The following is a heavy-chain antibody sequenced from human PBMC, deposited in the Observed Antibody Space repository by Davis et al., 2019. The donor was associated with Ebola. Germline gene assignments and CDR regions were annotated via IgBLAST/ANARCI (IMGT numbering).Heavy chain of an antibody. CDR1: GFTFDDYA. Sequence: SLKISCAASGFTFDDYAMHWVRQAPGKGLEWVSGISWNSGSIGYADSVKGRFTISRDNAKNSLYLQMNSLRAEDTALYYCAKAYIPLYYYYGMDVWGQGTTVTVSS. CDR2: ISWNSGSI. J-gene: IGHJ6*02. D-gene: IGHD2-2*02. V-gene: IGHV3-9*01. CDR3: AKAYIPLYYYYGMDV.